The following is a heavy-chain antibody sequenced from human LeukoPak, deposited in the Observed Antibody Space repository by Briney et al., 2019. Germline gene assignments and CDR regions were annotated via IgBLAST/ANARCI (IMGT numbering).Heavy chain of an antibody. V-gene: IGHV3-23*01. CDR2: ISGSGGST. D-gene: IGHD3-22*01. CDR3: AKRDYYDSSGYYGFDY. Sequence: PGGSLRLSCAASGFTFSSYAMSWVRQAPGKGLEWVSAISGSGGSTYYADSVKGRFTISRDNSKNTLYLQMNSLRAEDTAVYYCAKRDYYDSSGYYGFDYWGQGTLVTVSS. CDR1: GFTFSSYA. J-gene: IGHJ4*02.